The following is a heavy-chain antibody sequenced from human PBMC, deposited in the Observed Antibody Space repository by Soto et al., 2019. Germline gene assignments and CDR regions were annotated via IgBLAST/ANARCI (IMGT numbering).Heavy chain of an antibody. CDR2: IIPMFGTA. CDR3: ARVGPAHYYDSSGYYSPLDY. Sequence: QVQLVQSGAEVKKPGSSVKVSCKASGDTFSSYAINWVRQAPGQGREWMGGIIPMFGTANYAQKFKGRVTITAGERTSTVYMELRSLRSEDTAVYYCARVGPAHYYDSSGYYSPLDYWGQGTLVTVSS. V-gene: IGHV1-69*01. CDR1: GDTFSSYA. J-gene: IGHJ4*02. D-gene: IGHD3-22*01.